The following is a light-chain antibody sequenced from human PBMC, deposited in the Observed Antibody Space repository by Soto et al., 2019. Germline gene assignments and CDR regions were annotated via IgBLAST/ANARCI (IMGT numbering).Light chain of an antibody. CDR2: GAS. CDR1: QSVSNSY. J-gene: IGKJ1*01. Sequence: EIVLTQSPGTLCLSPGERATLSCRASQSVSNSYLAWYQQKPGQAPRLLIYGASSRATGIPDRFSGSGSGTDFPLTISRLEPEDFAVYYCQQDGSSPWTFGQGTKLEIK. V-gene: IGKV3-20*01. CDR3: QQDGSSPWT.